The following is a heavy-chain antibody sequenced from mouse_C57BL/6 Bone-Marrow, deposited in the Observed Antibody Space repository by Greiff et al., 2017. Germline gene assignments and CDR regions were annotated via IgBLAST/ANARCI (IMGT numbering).Heavy chain of an antibody. CDR1: GYTFTDYE. J-gene: IGHJ3*01. V-gene: IGHV1-15*01. CDR2: IDPETGGT. CDR3: TGRGDVYDGAWFAY. Sequence: QVQLQQSGAELVRPGASVTLSCKASGYTFTDYEMHWVKQTPVHGLEWIGAIDPETGGTAYNQKFKGKATLTADTSSSTAYMALRSLTSEDSAVYYCTGRGDVYDGAWFAYWGQGTLVTVSA. D-gene: IGHD2-2*01.